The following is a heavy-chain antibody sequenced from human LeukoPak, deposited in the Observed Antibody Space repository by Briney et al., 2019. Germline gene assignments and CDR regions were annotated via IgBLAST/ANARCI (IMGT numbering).Heavy chain of an antibody. CDR1: GFTFSSYA. D-gene: IGHD3-10*01. CDR2: ISYDGSNK. CDR3: ARPRSSLQGVRLDY. V-gene: IGHV3-30*01. J-gene: IGHJ4*02. Sequence: GGSLRLSCAASGFTFSSYAMHWVRQAPGKGLEWVAVISYDGSNKYYADSVKGRFTISRDNSKNTLYLQMNSLRAEDTAVYYCARPRSSLQGVRLDYWGQGTLVTVSS.